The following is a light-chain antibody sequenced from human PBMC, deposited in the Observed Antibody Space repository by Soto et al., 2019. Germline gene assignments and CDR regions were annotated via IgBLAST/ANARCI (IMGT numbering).Light chain of an antibody. CDR3: QQRSSWPRLT. V-gene: IGKV3-11*01. Sequence: PGERATLSCRASQSVSYYLAWYQQKPGQAPRLLIYDASNRTTGIPARFSGSGSGTDFTLSISSLEPEDFAVYYCQQRSSWPRLTFGGGTKVEIK. CDR1: QSVSYY. J-gene: IGKJ4*01. CDR2: DAS.